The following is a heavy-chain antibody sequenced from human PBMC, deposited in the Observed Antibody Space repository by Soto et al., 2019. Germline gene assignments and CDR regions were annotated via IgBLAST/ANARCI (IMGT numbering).Heavy chain of an antibody. CDR1: GYTCTSYA. CDR2: INAGNGNT. CDR3: ARGAYCSSTSCYGGFWFDP. D-gene: IGHD2-2*01. Sequence: QVQLVQSGAEVKKPWASVKVSCKASGYTCTSYAMHWVRQAPGQRLEWMGWINAGNGNTKYSQKFQGRVTITRDTSASPAYMELSSLSSEDTAVYYCARGAYCSSTSCYGGFWFDPWGQGTLVTVSS. V-gene: IGHV1-3*01. J-gene: IGHJ5*02.